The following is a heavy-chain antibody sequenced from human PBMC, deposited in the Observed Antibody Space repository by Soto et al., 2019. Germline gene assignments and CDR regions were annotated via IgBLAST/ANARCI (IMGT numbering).Heavy chain of an antibody. V-gene: IGHV3-7*01. J-gene: IGHJ5*02. CDR2: IKQDGSEK. Sequence: EVQLVESGGGLVQPGGSLSLSCAASGFTFSSYWMSWVRQAPGKGLEWVANIKQDGSEKYYVDSVKGRFTIARDNAKNSLYLQMNSLRAEDTAVYYCARGAYSGWDNWFDHWGQGTLVTVSS. D-gene: IGHD6-19*01. CDR1: GFTFSSYW. CDR3: ARGAYSGWDNWFDH.